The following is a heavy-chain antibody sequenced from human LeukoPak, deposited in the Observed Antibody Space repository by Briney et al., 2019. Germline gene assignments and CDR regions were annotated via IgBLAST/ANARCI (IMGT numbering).Heavy chain of an antibody. J-gene: IGHJ4*02. V-gene: IGHV1-24*01. CDR3: ATVPDLGRYYGSGSPPPFDY. D-gene: IGHD3-10*01. CDR1: GYTLTELS. CDR2: FDPEDGET. Sequence: ASVKVSCKVSGYTLTELSMHWVRQAPGKGLEWMGGFDPEDGETIYAQKFQGRVTMTEDTSTDTAYMELSSLRSEDTAVYYCATVPDLGRYYGSGSPPPFDYWGQGTLVTVSS.